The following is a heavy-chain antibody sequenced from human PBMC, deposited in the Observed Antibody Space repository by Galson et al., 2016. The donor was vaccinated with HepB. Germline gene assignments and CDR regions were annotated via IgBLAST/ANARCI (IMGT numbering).Heavy chain of an antibody. CDR2: ITGGGATT. J-gene: IGHJ4*02. Sequence: SLRLSCAASGFIFSTYAMNWVRQAPGKGLEFVAGITGGGATTHYADSVKGRFTISRDNSKTTLYLQMSSLGPEDTAIYYCAKAFAPYCSGGSCFRGFDSWGRGTLVAVSS. D-gene: IGHD2-8*02. CDR1: GFIFSTYA. CDR3: AKAFAPYCSGGSCFRGFDS. V-gene: IGHV3-23*01.